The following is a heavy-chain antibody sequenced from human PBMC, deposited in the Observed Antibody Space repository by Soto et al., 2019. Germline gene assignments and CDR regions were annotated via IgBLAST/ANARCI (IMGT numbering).Heavy chain of an antibody. CDR1: GFTFSSYA. D-gene: IGHD4-17*01. Sequence: GGSLRLSCAASGFTFSSYAMHWVRQAPGKGLEWVAVISYDGSNKYYADSVKGRFTISRDNSKNTLYPQMNSLRAEDTAVYYCARDHGDYGGHGDAFDIWGQGTMVTVSS. CDR2: ISYDGSNK. J-gene: IGHJ3*02. CDR3: ARDHGDYGGHGDAFDI. V-gene: IGHV3-30-3*01.